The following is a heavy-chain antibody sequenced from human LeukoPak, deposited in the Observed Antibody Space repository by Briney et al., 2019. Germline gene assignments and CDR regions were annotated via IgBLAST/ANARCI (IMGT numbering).Heavy chain of an antibody. V-gene: IGHV3-9*01. J-gene: IGHJ6*02. CDR2: ISWNSGSI. Sequence: PGGSLRLSCAASGFTFDDYAMHWVRQAPGKGLEWVSGISWNSGSIGYADSVKGRFTISRDNAKNSLYLQVNSLRAEDTALYYCAKEDYYYGMDVWGQGTTVTVSS. CDR1: GFTFDDYA. CDR3: AKEDYYYGMDV.